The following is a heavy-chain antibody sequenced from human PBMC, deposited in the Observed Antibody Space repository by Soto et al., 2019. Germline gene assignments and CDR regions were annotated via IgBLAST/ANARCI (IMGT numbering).Heavy chain of an antibody. CDR3: AGSPYYYGSGSPDY. Sequence: ASGKVSCKGSGYTVTSYDINGVRQATGQGLEWMGWMNPNSGNTVYAQKFQGRVTMTRNTSISTAYMELSSLRSEDTAVYYCAGSPYYYGSGSPDYWGQGTLVTVSS. J-gene: IGHJ4*02. V-gene: IGHV1-8*01. CDR2: MNPNSGNT. CDR1: GYTVTSYD. D-gene: IGHD3-10*01.